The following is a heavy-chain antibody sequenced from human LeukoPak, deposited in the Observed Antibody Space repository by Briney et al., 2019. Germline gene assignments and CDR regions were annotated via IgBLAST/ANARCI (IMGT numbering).Heavy chain of an antibody. CDR3: ARRPASGWYYFDY. D-gene: IGHD6-19*01. CDR2: IYYSGST. V-gene: IGHV4-59*05. Sequence: SETLSLTCTVSGGSISSYYWSWIRQPPGKGLEWIGSIYYSGSTYYNPSLKSRVTISVDTSKNQFSLKLSSVTAADTAVYYCARRPASGWYYFDYWGQGTLVTVSS. CDR1: GGSISSYY. J-gene: IGHJ4*02.